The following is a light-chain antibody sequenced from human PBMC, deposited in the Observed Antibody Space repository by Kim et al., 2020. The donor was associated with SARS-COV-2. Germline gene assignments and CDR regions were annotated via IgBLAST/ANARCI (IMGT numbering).Light chain of an antibody. Sequence: EIVLTQSPGTLSLSPGERATLSCRASQTVSSSYLAWYQQKPGQAPRLLIYGASSRATGIPDRFSGSGSGTDFTLIISRLEPEDFAVYYCQQCGSSPWTFGQGTKVDIK. CDR3: QQCGSSPWT. J-gene: IGKJ1*01. V-gene: IGKV3-20*01. CDR2: GAS. CDR1: QTVSSSY.